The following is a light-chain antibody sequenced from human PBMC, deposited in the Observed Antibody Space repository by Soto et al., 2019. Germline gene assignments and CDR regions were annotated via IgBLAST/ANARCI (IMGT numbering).Light chain of an antibody. V-gene: IGKV1-39*01. J-gene: IGKJ1*01. CDR1: HSISTY. CDR2: GAS. Sequence: DIQMTQSPSSLSASVGDRVTITCRASHSISTYLNCYQQKPGQAPKLLIYGASSLQSGVPSRFSGSGSGTDFTLTISRLQHEDFATYYCQQSYSTSLWTFGQGTKVEIK. CDR3: QQSYSTSLWT.